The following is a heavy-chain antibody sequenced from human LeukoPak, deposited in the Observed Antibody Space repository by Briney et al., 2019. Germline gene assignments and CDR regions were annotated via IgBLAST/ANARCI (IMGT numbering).Heavy chain of an antibody. D-gene: IGHD3-16*01. CDR3: ASQSYARFDP. CDR2: IQPDGREQ. Sequence: GGSLRLSCAASGFTFSNDWMSWVRQAPGKGLEWVGNIQPDGREQYPVDSVKGRFTISRDNARNSLSLQMNSLRVEDTAVYYCASQSYARFDPWGQGTLVTVSS. V-gene: IGHV3-7*01. J-gene: IGHJ5*02. CDR1: GFTFSNDW.